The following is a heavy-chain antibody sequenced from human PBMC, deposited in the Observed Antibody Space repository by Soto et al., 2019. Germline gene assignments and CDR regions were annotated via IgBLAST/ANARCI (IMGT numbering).Heavy chain of an antibody. CDR3: ARGQQWLGTWFDP. CDR2: IYYSGST. V-gene: IGHV4-31*03. D-gene: IGHD6-19*01. J-gene: IGHJ5*02. Sequence: ASETLSLTCTVSGGSISSGGYYWSWIRQHPGKGLEWIGYIYYSGSTYYNPSLKSRVTISVDTSKNQFSLKLSSVTAADTAVYYCARGQQWLGTWFDPWGQGTLVTVSS. CDR1: GGSISSGGYY.